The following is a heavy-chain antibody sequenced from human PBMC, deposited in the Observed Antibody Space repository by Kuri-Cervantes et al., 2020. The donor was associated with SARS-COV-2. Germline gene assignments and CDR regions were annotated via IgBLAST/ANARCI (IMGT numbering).Heavy chain of an antibody. V-gene: IGHV3-23*01. D-gene: IGHD3-22*01. J-gene: IGHJ4*02. CDR1: GFTFSAYS. CDR2: LSGSGVST. Sequence: GESLKISCATSGFTFSAYSMNWVRQAPGKGLEWVSGLSGSGVSTYYAESVKGRFTISRDNSKNTLYLQMNSLRAEDTAVYYCAKDWDSRGYYLFDHWGQGTLVTVSS. CDR3: AKDWDSRGYYLFDH.